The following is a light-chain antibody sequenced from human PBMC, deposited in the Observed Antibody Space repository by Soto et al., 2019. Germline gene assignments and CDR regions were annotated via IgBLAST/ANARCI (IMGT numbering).Light chain of an antibody. J-gene: IGKJ2*01. Sequence: DIQMTQSPSSVSASVGDRVTISCRASQDINNYLVWYQQQPGKAPKVLIYSSSFLHSGAPSRFSGSGSGTDFTLTIDRLQPEEFTTYYCQQASNFPYTVGQGTKLEMK. V-gene: IGKV1-12*01. CDR2: SSS. CDR1: QDINNY. CDR3: QQASNFPYT.